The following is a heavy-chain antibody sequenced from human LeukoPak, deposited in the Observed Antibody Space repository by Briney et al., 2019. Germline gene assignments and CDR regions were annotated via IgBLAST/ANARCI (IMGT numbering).Heavy chain of an antibody. D-gene: IGHD2-15*01. CDR1: GFTFSAYS. CDR3: ARELALDY. Sequence: PGGSLRLSCAASGFTFSAYSINWVRQALGKGLEWISHISSGGDTTYYADSVKGRFTISRDNGKNSLYLQMNSLRPEGTAVYYCARELALDYWGQGTLVTVSS. J-gene: IGHJ4*02. CDR2: ISSGGDTT. V-gene: IGHV3-48*01.